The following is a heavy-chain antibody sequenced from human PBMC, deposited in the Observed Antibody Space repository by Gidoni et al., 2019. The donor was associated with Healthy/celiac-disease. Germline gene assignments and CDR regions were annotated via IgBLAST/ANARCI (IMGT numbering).Heavy chain of an antibody. J-gene: IGHJ6*02. CDR1: GGSISSGSYY. D-gene: IGHD4-4*01. Sequence: QVQLQESGPGLVQPSQTLSLTCTVSGGSISSGSYYWSWIRQPAGKGLEWIGRIYTSGSTNYNPSLKSRVTISVDTSKNQFSLKLSSVTAADTAVYYCARSYYSNYYYYYGMDVWGQGTTVTVSS. CDR2: IYTSGST. CDR3: ARSYYSNYYYYYGMDV. V-gene: IGHV4-61*02.